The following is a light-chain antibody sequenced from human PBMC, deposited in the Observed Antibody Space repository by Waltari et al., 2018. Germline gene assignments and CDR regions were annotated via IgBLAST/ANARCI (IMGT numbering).Light chain of an antibody. CDR1: SRDVGAYDY. J-gene: IGLJ2*01. CDR3: ASYTTTTTAV. Sequence: QSALTQPASVSASPGQSITISCTGTSRDVGAYDYVSWYQAHPGKAPKLIIYDVSKRPSASSNRFSGSKSGNTASLVISGLHPDDEAGYYCASYTTTTTAVFGGGTRVTV. CDR2: DVS. V-gene: IGLV2-14*03.